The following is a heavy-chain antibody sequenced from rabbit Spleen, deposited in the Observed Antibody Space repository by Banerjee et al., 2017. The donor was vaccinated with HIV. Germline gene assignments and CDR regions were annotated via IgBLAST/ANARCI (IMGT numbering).Heavy chain of an antibody. CDR3: ASGYSDIYFNL. D-gene: IGHD1-1*01. CDR1: GFSFSYSDY. J-gene: IGHJ4*01. CDR2: IATTSGTT. Sequence: QEQLVESGGGLVQPEGSLTLTCTASGFSFSYSDYMCWVRQAPGKGLEWIGCIATTSGTTWYASWVNGRFTISKTSSTTVTLQMTSLTAADTATYFCASGYSDIYFNLWGQGTLVTVS. V-gene: IGHV1S45*01.